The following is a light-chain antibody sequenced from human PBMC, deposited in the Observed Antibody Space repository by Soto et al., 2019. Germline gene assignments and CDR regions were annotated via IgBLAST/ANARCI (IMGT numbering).Light chain of an antibody. CDR3: QQYSGYLYT. Sequence: IQMTQSPSTLSASVGDRVTITCRARQSIGRWLAWYQQKTGKAPKSLIYDASNLESGVPARSSGSGSGTDFILTISSLQPDDFATYYCQQYSGYLYTFGQGTKVDIK. J-gene: IGKJ2*01. V-gene: IGKV1-5*01. CDR2: DAS. CDR1: QSIGRW.